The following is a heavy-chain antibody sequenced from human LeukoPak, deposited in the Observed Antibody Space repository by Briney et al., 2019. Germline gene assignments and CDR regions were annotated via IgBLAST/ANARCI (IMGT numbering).Heavy chain of an antibody. J-gene: IGHJ4*02. Sequence: RTSLILAWSASGFTFSSCGKHLFRQHPAKAFDSLSFISYDRSNNYSLDFVMGCLSISRDNSKNALYLQMKSLRAEDTALYYCSKGVLRYCSSTSCIIELDYWGQVTLVT. CDR3: SKGVLRYCSSTSCIIELDY. CDR1: GFTFSSCG. CDR2: ISYDRSNN. D-gene: IGHD2-2*01. V-gene: IGHV3-30*18.